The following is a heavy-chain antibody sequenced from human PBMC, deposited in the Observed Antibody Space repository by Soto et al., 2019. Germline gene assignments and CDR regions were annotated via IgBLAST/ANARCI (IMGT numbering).Heavy chain of an antibody. CDR1: GGTFSSYA. CDR3: ARGLGRDVVVVAATPGSYYFDY. D-gene: IGHD2-15*01. V-gene: IGHV1-69*13. Sequence: SVKVSCKASGGTFSSYAISWVRQAPGQGLEWMGGIIPIFGTANYAQKFQGRVTITADESTSTAYMELSSLRSEDTAVYYCARGLGRDVVVVAATPGSYYFDYWGQGTLVTVPQ. J-gene: IGHJ4*02. CDR2: IIPIFGTA.